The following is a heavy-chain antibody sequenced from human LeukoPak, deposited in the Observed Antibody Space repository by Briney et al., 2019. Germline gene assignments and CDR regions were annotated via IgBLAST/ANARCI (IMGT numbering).Heavy chain of an antibody. V-gene: IGHV4-39*01. J-gene: IGHJ4*02. CDR1: GGSISSSSYY. CDR2: IYYTGST. Sequence: SETLSLTCTVSGGSISSSSYYWGWIRQPPGKGLEWIGSIYYTGSTYYNPSLKSRVTISVDTSKNQFSLKLSSVTAADTAVYYCPSSSGPLFDYRGQGTLVTVSS. D-gene: IGHD3-22*01. CDR3: PSSSGPLFDY.